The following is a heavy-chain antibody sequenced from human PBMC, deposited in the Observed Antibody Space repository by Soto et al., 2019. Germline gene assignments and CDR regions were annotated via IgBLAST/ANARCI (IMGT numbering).Heavy chain of an antibody. D-gene: IGHD3-10*01. Sequence: SPTLSLPCAISGDSVSSNSAAWNWIRQSPSRGLEWLGRTYYRSKWYNDYAVSVKSRITINPDTSKNQFSLQLNSVTPEDTAVYYCARDLGLGLSLWFDWFDPWGQGTLVTVSS. CDR1: GDSVSSNSAA. J-gene: IGHJ5*02. CDR3: ARDLGLGLSLWFDWFDP. V-gene: IGHV6-1*01. CDR2: TYYRSKWYN.